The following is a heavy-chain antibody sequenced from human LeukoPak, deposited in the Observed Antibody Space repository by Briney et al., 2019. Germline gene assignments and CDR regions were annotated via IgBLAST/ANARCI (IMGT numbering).Heavy chain of an antibody. J-gene: IGHJ5*02. D-gene: IGHD2-2*01. CDR1: GFTFSSDW. CDR2: IKADGSDK. Sequence: GGSLRLSCAASGFTFSSDWMTWVRQAPGKGLEWVANIKADGSDKHYVDSVKGRFTISRDNAKNSLYLQMNSLRAEDTAVYYCESLRHDVVVVPPAWWFDPWGQGTLVTVSS. CDR3: ESLRHDVVVVPPAWWFDP. V-gene: IGHV3-7*01.